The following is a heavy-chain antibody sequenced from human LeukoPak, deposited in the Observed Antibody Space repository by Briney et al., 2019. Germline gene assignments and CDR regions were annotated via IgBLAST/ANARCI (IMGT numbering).Heavy chain of an antibody. CDR1: GFTFSSYE. CDR2: ISSSGSTI. J-gene: IGHJ4*02. CDR3: ARDSSGYRRFDF. V-gene: IGHV3-48*03. D-gene: IGHD3-22*01. Sequence: GGSLRLSCAASGFTFSSYEMNWVRQAPGKGLEWVSYISSSGSTIYYADSVKGRFTISRDNVNNSLHLLMNSLRADDTAVYHCARDSSGYRRFDFWGQGTLVTVSS.